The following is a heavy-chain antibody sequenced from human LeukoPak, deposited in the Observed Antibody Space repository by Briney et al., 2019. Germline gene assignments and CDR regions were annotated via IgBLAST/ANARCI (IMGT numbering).Heavy chain of an antibody. CDR1: GFTVRSNY. Sequence: AGGSLRLSCAVSGFTVRSNYMTWVRQAPGKGLERVSVIYSGGSTYYADSVKGRFTISRDNSKNTVYLQVNSLRGEDTAVYYCARVGYSSSTDFDYWGQGTPVIVSS. CDR2: IYSGGST. CDR3: ARVGYSSSTDFDY. J-gene: IGHJ4*02. V-gene: IGHV3-53*01. D-gene: IGHD5-18*01.